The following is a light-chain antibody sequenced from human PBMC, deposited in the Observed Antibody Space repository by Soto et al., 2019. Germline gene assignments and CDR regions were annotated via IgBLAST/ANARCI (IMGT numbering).Light chain of an antibody. CDR2: EVR. Sequence: QSALTQPASVSGSAGQSITISCSGTMRDVGAYNLVSWYQQHPGTAPKLIIYEVRNRPSGISSRFSGSRSGNTASLTISGLQPEDEGDYYCSSYAATNNYVFGSGTKLTVL. CDR1: MRDVGAYNL. J-gene: IGLJ1*01. CDR3: SSYAATNNYV. V-gene: IGLV2-14*01.